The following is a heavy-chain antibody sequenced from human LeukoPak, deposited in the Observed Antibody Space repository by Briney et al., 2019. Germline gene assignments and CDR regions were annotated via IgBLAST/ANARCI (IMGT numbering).Heavy chain of an antibody. D-gene: IGHD6-19*01. Sequence: SETLSLTCAVYGGSFSGYYWSWIRQPPGKGLEWIGEINHSGSTNYNPSLKSRVTISVDTSKNQFSLKLSSVTAADTAAYYCARVGSAGTDYWGQGTLVTVSS. CDR2: INHSGST. CDR3: ARVGSAGTDY. CDR1: GGSFSGYY. J-gene: IGHJ4*02. V-gene: IGHV4-34*01.